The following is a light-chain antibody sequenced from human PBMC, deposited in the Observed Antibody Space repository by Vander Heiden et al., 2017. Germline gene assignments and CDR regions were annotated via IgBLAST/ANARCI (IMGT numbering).Light chain of an antibody. CDR3: QVWDSSSDHVV. V-gene: IGLV3-21*01. CDR2: DDG. Sequence: YFLPPHPSVSVAPGKTARITWGGNAIESKTVHWYQKKRRQAPVLVLYDDGERPGGTPECFAGSNSVNTATLTISRVEAGEEDDYYCQVWDSSSDHVVFGGGTKLTVL. CDR1: AIESKT. J-gene: IGLJ2*01.